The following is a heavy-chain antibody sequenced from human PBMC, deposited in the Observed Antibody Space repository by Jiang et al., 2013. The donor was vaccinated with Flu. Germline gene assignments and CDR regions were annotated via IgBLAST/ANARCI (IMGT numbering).Heavy chain of an antibody. CDR1: GYTFTSYA. J-gene: IGHJ4*02. CDR3: ATVRITIFGVVTHYFDY. Sequence: CKASGYTFTSYAMNWVRQAPGQGLEWMGWINTNTGNPTYAQGFTGRFVFSLDTSVSTAYLQISSLKAEDTAVYYCATVRITIFGVVTHYFDYWGQGTLVTVSS. V-gene: IGHV7-4-1*02. CDR2: INTNTGNP. D-gene: IGHD3-3*01.